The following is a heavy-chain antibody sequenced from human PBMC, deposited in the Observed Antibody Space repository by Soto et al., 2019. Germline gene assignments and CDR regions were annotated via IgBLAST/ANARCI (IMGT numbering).Heavy chain of an antibody. D-gene: IGHD3-22*01. CDR2: IYYSGST. J-gene: IGHJ4*02. CDR1: GGSISSGGYY. Sequence: SETLSLTCTVSGGSISSGGYYWSWIRQHPGKGLEWIGYIYYSGSTYYNPSLKSRVTISVDTSKNQFSLKLSSVTAADTAVYYCARSSPVEYYYDSSGYYLDYWGQGTLVTVSS. CDR3: ARSSPVEYYYDSSGYYLDY. V-gene: IGHV4-31*03.